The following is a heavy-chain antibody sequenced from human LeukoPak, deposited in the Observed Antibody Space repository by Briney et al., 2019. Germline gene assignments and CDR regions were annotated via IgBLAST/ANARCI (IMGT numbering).Heavy chain of an antibody. V-gene: IGHV3-48*03. CDR2: ISTTGNTI. CDR1: GFTFSSYE. D-gene: IGHD1-26*01. J-gene: IGHJ4*02. Sequence: GGSLRLSCAASGFTFSSYEMNWVRQAPGKGLEWVSYISTTGNTIYYADSVKGRFTISRDNAKKSLYLQMNSLRAEDTAVYYCARIGSYPYYFDYWGQGALVTVFS. CDR3: ARIGSYPYYFDY.